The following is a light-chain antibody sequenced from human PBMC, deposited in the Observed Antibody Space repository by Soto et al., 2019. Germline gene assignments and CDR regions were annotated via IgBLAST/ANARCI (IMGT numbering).Light chain of an antibody. V-gene: IGKV3-20*01. CDR1: ESVSSN. CDR3: QQYGSSPPWT. Sequence: EIVMTQSPATLSLSPGERATLSCRASESVSSNLAWYQQKAGQAPRLLIYGASTRATGIPARFSGSVSGTGFTLTISRLEPEDFAVYYCQQYGSSPPWTFGQGTKVDIK. CDR2: GAS. J-gene: IGKJ1*01.